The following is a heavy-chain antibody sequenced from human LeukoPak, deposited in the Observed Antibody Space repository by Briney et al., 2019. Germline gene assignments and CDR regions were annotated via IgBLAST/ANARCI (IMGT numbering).Heavy chain of an antibody. J-gene: IGHJ4*02. CDR1: GFTLSSHG. CDR2: IWYDGTRE. D-gene: IGHD1-26*01. Sequence: PWGSLSLYCVASGFTLSSHGMHWVRQAPGKGLEWVALIWYDGTRENYAVSVKGRFTISRDLSKNTLNLQMNSLRVDDTAVFYCARDLSFGSLDFRGQGTLVTVSS. CDR3: ARDLSFGSLDF. V-gene: IGHV3-33*01.